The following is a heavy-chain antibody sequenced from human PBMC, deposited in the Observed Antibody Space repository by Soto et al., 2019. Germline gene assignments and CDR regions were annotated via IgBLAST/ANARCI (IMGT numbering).Heavy chain of an antibody. Sequence: QITLKESGPTLGNPTQTLTLTCTLSGFSLTTREVGVGWIRQPPGKALEWLGVIYWDDDKRYSPSLKSRLTCTQAPSKNQVVLTLTNMDPVDTATYYWASSFGRHIRGHDAFDVWGHGTMITVSS. CDR2: IYWDDDK. J-gene: IGHJ3*01. D-gene: IGHD3-16*01. CDR1: GFSLTTREVG. CDR3: ASSFGRHIRGHDAFDV. V-gene: IGHV2-5*02.